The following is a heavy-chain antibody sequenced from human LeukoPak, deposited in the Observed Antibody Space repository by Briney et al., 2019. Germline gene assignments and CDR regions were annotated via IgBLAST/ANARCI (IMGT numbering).Heavy chain of an antibody. V-gene: IGHV4-34*01. CDR2: INHSGST. D-gene: IGHD2-21*02. J-gene: IGHJ3*02. CDR3: ARDLAYCGGDCLDAFDI. CDR1: GGSFSGYY. Sequence: SETLSLTCAVYGGSFSGYYWIWIRQPPGKGLEWIGEINHSGSTNYNPSLKSRVTISVDTSKNQFSLKLSSVTAADRAVYYCARDLAYCGGDCLDAFDIWGQGTMVTVSS.